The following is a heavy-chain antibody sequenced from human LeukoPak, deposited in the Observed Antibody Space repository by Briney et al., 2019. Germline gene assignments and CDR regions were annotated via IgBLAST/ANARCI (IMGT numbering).Heavy chain of an antibody. V-gene: IGHV3-23*01. J-gene: IGHJ4*02. D-gene: IGHD1-26*01. CDR2: ISGSGSTT. Sequence: PGGSLRLSCAASGFTFSSYAMTWVRQAPGKGLEWVSAISGSGSTTYYADSVKGRFTISRDNSKNTLYLQMNSLRAEDTAVYYCARAGFASGSYYRYFDYWGQGTLVTVSS. CDR1: GFTFSSYA. CDR3: ARAGFASGSYYRYFDY.